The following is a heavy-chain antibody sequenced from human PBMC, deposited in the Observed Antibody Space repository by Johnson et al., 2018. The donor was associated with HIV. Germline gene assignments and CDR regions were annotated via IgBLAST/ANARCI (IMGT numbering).Heavy chain of an antibody. V-gene: IGHV3-66*01. CDR1: GFTVSSNY. Sequence: VQLVESGGGLVQPGGSLRLSCAASGFTVSSNYMSWVRQAPGKGLEWVSVIYSGGSTYYADSVRGRFTISRDNSKNTLYLQMNSLRAEDTAVYFCARGRVATGGMRGGGFDIWGQGTMVTVSS. D-gene: IGHD6-13*01. CDR3: ARGRVATGGMRGGGFDI. J-gene: IGHJ3*02. CDR2: IYSGGST.